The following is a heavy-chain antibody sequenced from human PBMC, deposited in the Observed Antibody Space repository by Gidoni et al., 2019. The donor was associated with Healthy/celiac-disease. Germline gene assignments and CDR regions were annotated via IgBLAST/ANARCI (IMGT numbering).Heavy chain of an antibody. V-gene: IGHV3-21*01. CDR3: ARDSGVLWFGELLYYGMDV. CDR2: ISSSSSYI. J-gene: IGHJ6*02. D-gene: IGHD3-10*01. Sequence: EVQLVESGGGLVKPGGSLRLSCAASGFTFSSYSMNWVGQAPGKGLEWLSSISSSSSYIYYADSVKGRFTISRDNAKNSLYLQMNSLRAEDTAVYYCARDSGVLWFGELLYYGMDVWGQGTTVTVSS. CDR1: GFTFSSYS.